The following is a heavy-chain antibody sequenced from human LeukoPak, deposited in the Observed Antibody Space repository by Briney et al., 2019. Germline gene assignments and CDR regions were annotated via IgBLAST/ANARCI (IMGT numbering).Heavy chain of an antibody. Sequence: KAGGSLRLSCAASGFTFSSYWMSWVRQAPGKGLEWVANIKQDGSEKYYVDSVKGRFTISRDNAKNSLYLQMNSQRAEDTAVYYCARVLISSGIYFDYWGQGTLVTVSS. CDR2: IKQDGSEK. V-gene: IGHV3-7*03. J-gene: IGHJ4*02. CDR3: ARVLISSGIYFDY. CDR1: GFTFSSYW. D-gene: IGHD2-15*01.